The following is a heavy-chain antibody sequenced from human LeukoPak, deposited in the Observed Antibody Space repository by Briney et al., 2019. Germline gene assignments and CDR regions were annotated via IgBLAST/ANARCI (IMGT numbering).Heavy chain of an antibody. CDR2: IYYSGST. D-gene: IGHD2-15*01. CDR3: ARRPFPDYCSSGSCYDWFDP. CDR1: GGSISTYY. J-gene: IGHJ5*02. Sequence: SETLSLTCTLSGGSISTYYWSWIRQPPGKGGELMGYIYYSGSTNYNPSLKSRVTISVDTYKHQFSLKLSSVTAADTDVYYCARRPFPDYCSSGSCYDWFDPWGQGTLVTVSS. V-gene: IGHV4-59*08.